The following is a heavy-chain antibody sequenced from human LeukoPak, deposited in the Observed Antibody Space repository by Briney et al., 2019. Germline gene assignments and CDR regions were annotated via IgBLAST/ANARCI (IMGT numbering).Heavy chain of an antibody. J-gene: IGHJ4*02. D-gene: IGHD2-2*01. CDR2: IIPIFGTA. Sequence: SVKVSCKASGYTFTSYDINWVRQAPGQGLEWMGGIIPIFGTANHAQKFQGRVTITADESTSTAYMELSSLRSEDTAVYYCASLGYCSSTSCSDWGQGTLVTVSS. CDR3: ASLGYCSSTSCSD. V-gene: IGHV1-69*13. CDR1: GYTFTSYD.